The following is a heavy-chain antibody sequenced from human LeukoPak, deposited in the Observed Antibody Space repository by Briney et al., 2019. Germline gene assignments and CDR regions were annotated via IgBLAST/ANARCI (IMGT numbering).Heavy chain of an antibody. CDR2: INPNSGGT. D-gene: IGHD3-9*01. V-gene: IGHV1-2*02. CDR1: GYTFTDYY. Sequence: ASVKVSCKASGYTFTDYYMHWVRQAPGQGLEWMGWINPNSGGTNYAQKFQGRVTMTRDTSISTAYMELSRLRSDDTAVYYCARDHHDILTGYPDYWGQGTLVTVSS. CDR3: ARDHHDILTGYPDY. J-gene: IGHJ4*02.